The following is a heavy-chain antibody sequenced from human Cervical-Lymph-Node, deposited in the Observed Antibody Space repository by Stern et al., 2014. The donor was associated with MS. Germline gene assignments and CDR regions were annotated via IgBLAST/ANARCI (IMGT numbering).Heavy chain of an antibody. CDR2: IIPIFGAA. J-gene: IGHJ6*02. D-gene: IGHD1-14*01. CDR3: ARDSEILFAMDV. V-gene: IGHV1-69*01. Sequence: VQLVESGAEVKKPGSSVMVSCKASGGTFSDNAFSWGRQAPGQGLEWMGGIIPIFGAANYAQKFQGRVTITADESTTTAYLELTSLRSDDTAIYYCARDSEILFAMDVWGQGTTVTVSS. CDR1: GGTFSDNA.